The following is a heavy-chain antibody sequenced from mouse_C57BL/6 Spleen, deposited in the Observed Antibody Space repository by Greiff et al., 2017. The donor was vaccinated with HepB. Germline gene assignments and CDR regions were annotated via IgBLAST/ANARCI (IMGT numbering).Heavy chain of an antibody. D-gene: IGHD2-3*01. CDR2: IYPGSGST. CDR3: ARGDGYWFAY. Sequence: QVHMKQPGAELVKPGASVKMSCKASGYTFTSYWITWVKQRPGQGLEWIGDIYPGSGSTNYNEKFKSKATLTVDTSSSTAYMQLSSLTSEDSAVYYCARGDGYWFAYWGQGTLVTVSA. J-gene: IGHJ3*01. CDR1: GYTFTSYW. V-gene: IGHV1-55*01.